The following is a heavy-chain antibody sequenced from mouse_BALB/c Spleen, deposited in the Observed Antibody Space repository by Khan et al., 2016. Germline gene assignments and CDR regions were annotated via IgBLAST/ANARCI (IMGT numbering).Heavy chain of an antibody. CDR3: ASYYDYYFDY. D-gene: IGHD2-4*01. V-gene: IGHV3-2*02. Sequence: EVQLVESGPGLVKPSQSLSLTCTVTGYSITSDYAWNWIRQFPGNKLEWMGYISYSGSTSYNPSLKSRISITRDTSKNQFFLQLNSVTTEDTATYYCASYYDYYFDYWGQGTTLTVSS. CDR1: GYSITSDYA. J-gene: IGHJ2*01. CDR2: ISYSGST.